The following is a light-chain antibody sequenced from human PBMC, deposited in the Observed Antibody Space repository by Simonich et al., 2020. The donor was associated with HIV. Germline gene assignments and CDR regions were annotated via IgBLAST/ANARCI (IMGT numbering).Light chain of an antibody. CDR3: SSYTSSSTWV. V-gene: IGLV2-14*03. J-gene: IGLJ3*02. CDR2: NVS. CDR1: SSDVGGYDY. Sequence: QSALTQPASVSGSPGQSITISCTGTSSDVGGYDYVSWYQHHPGKAPKLMIYNVSKRPPGVSNRFSGFKSGNAASLTIAGLQAEDEADYYCSSYTSSSTWVFGGGTKLTVL.